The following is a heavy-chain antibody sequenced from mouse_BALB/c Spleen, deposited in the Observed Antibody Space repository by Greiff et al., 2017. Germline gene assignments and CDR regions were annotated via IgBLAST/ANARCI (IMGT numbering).Heavy chain of an antibody. CDR1: GFNIKDTY. CDR2: IDPANGNT. V-gene: IGHV14-3*02. D-gene: IGHD2-10*02. Sequence: DVKLQESGAELVKPGASVKLSCTASGFNIKDTYMHWVKQRPEQGLEWIGRIDPANGNTKYDPKFQGKATITADTSSNTAYLQLSSLTSEDTAVYYCARGYGNYYAMDYWGQGTSVTVSS. CDR3: ARGYGNYYAMDY. J-gene: IGHJ4*01.